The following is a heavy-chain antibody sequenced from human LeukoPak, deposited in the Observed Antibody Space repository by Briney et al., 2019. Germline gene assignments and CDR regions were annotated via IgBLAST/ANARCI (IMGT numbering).Heavy chain of an antibody. V-gene: IGHV3-7*01. J-gene: IGHJ3*01. CDR3: ARGSGWTDY. CDR1: GFRFSTYW. CDR2: IKEDGSDK. Sequence: GGSLRLSCEVSGFRFSTYWMTWVRQAPGKGLEWVANIKEDGSDKYYVDSVKGRFTISRDNAKISVYLQMNSLRAEDTAVYYCARGSGWTDYWGQGTMVTVSS. D-gene: IGHD6-19*01.